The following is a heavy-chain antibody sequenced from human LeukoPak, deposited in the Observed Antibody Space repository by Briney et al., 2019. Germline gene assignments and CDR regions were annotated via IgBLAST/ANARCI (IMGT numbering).Heavy chain of an antibody. CDR1: GYSFTSYW. Sequence: GESLKISCKGSGYSFTSYWIGWVRQMPGKGLEWMGIIYPGDSDTRYSPSFQGQVTISADKSISTAYLQWSSLKASDTAMYYCARIPYCTNGVCYNYYYYMDVWGKGTTVTVSS. CDR3: ARIPYCTNGVCYNYYYYMDV. V-gene: IGHV5-51*01. CDR2: IYPGDSDT. D-gene: IGHD2-8*01. J-gene: IGHJ6*03.